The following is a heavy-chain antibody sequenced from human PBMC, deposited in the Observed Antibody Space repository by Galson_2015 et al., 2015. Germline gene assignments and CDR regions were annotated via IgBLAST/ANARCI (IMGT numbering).Heavy chain of an antibody. D-gene: IGHD3-10*01. J-gene: IGHJ4*02. CDR2: ISSSSSYI. CDR1: GFTFSSYR. CDR3: ARGRGYGSGARYYFDY. Sequence: SLRLSCAASGFTFSSYRMNWVRQAPGKGLEWVSSISSSSSYIYYADSVKGRFTISRDNAKNSLYLQMNSLRAEDTAVYYCARGRGYGSGARYYFDYWGQGTLVTVSS. V-gene: IGHV3-21*01.